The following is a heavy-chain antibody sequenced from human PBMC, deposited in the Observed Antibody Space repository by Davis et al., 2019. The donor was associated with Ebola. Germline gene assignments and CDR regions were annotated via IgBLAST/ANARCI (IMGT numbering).Heavy chain of an antibody. J-gene: IGHJ4*02. V-gene: IGHV3-11*06. D-gene: IGHD2-15*01. CDR1: GFTFSDYY. CDR2: ISSSSSYT. Sequence: PGGPLRPPCPASGFTFSDYYMGWIRQAPGKGLEWVSYISSSSSYTNYADSVKGRFTISRDNAKNSLYLQMNSLGAEDTAVYYCASRGLRGAPYDYWGQGTLVTVSS. CDR3: ASRGLRGAPYDY.